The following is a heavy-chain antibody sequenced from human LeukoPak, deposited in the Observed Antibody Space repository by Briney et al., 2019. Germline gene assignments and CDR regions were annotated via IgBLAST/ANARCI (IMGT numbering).Heavy chain of an antibody. V-gene: IGHV3-7*01. CDR2: IKQDGSEK. CDR3: ARGTHLTMIVVVITSGYFDY. D-gene: IGHD3-22*01. Sequence: GGSLRLSCAASGFTFSSYWMSWVRQAPGKGLEWVANIKQDGSEKYYVDSVKGRFTISRDNAKNSLYLQMNSLRAEDTAVYYCARGTHLTMIVVVITSGYFDYWGQGTLVTVSS. J-gene: IGHJ4*02. CDR1: GFTFSSYW.